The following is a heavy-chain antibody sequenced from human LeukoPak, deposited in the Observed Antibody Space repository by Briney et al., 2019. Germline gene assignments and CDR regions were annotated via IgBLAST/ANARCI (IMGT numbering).Heavy chain of an antibody. CDR2: ISGSGGST. J-gene: IGHJ3*02. D-gene: IGHD3-16*01. V-gene: IGHV3-23*01. CDR3: ARAPRIRYDYVWGEDAFDI. CDR1: GFTFSSYA. Sequence: GGSLRLSCAASGFTFSSYAMSWVRQAPGKGLEWVSAISGSGGSTYYADSVKGRFTISRDNSKNTLYLQMNSLRAEDTAVYYCARAPRIRYDYVWGEDAFDIWGQGTMVTVSS.